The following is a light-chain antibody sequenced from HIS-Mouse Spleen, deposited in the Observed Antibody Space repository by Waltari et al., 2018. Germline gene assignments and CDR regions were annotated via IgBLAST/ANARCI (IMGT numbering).Light chain of an antibody. Sequence: YQLTQPPSVSASPGQTARLTRSGYAFPKKYASWYQQKSGQAPVLVIYEDSKRPSGIPERFSGSSSGTMATLTISGAQVEDEADYYCYSTDSSGNHRVFGGGTKLTVL. V-gene: IGLV3-10*01. CDR2: EDS. CDR3: YSTDSSGNHRV. J-gene: IGLJ2*01. CDR1: AFPKKY.